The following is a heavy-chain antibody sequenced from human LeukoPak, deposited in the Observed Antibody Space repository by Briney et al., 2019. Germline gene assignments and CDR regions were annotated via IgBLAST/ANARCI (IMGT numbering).Heavy chain of an antibody. J-gene: IGHJ4*02. Sequence: GGSLRLSCAASGFTFSSYAMSWVRQAPGKGLEWVSTIGGSGDTTYYADSVKGRFTISRDNSKNTLYLQMNSLRAEDTAVYYCAKRGSGYYYDYWGQGTLVTVSS. CDR3: AKRGSGYYYDY. CDR2: IGGSGDTT. V-gene: IGHV3-23*01. D-gene: IGHD3-22*01. CDR1: GFTFSSYA.